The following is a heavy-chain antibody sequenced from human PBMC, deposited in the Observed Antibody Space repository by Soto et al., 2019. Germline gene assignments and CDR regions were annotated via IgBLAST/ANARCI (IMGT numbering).Heavy chain of an antibody. D-gene: IGHD2-15*01. CDR3: AGSYGSAWYTY. CDR2: THYSGTT. V-gene: IGHV4-59*01. J-gene: IGHJ4*01. CDR1: IGSISTYY. Sequence: SETLSLTCTVSIGSISTYYWSWIRQPPGKGLEWIGYTHYSGTTHYNPSLKSRVTTSVDTSKNQFSLRLSSVTAADTAIYYCAGSYGSAWYTYWGQGTLVTVSS.